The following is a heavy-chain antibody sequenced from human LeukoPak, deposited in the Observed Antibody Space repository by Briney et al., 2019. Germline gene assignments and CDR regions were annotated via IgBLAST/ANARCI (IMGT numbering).Heavy chain of an antibody. V-gene: IGHV3-74*01. CDR1: GFTFSRYW. J-gene: IGHJ3*01. CDR2: INSDGSST. Sequence: GGSLRLSCAASGFTFSRYWMHWVRQAPGKGLVWVSRINSDGSSTSYADSVKGRFTISRDNAKNTLYLQMNSLRVEDTAVYYCAGGISATGGGWGQGTMVTVSS. D-gene: IGHD6-13*01. CDR3: AGGISATGGG.